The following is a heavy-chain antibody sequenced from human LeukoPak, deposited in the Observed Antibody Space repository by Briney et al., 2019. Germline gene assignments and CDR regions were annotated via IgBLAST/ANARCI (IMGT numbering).Heavy chain of an antibody. D-gene: IGHD3/OR15-3a*01. J-gene: IGHJ4*02. CDR2: IIPILGIA. V-gene: IGHV1-69*04. CDR1: GGTFSSYA. Sequence: ASVKVSCKASGGTFSSYAISWVRQAPGQGLEWMGRIIPILGIANYAQKFQGRVTITADKSTSTAYMELSSLRSEDTAVYHCAINGESRRTSDYWGQGTLVTVSS. CDR3: AINGESRRTSDY.